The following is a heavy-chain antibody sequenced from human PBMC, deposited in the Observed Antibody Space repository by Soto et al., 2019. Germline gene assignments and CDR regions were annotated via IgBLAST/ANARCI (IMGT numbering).Heavy chain of an antibody. CDR3: ASHYDSGGYYYRGLDY. CDR2: IIPIFGTA. CDR1: GGTFNSYA. D-gene: IGHD3-22*01. J-gene: IGHJ4*02. V-gene: IGHV1-69*12. Sequence: QVQLVQSGAEVKKPGSSVKVSCKASGGTFNSYAISWVRQAPGQGLEWMGGIIPIFGTADYAQKFQGRVTITAVESTSTAYREVSSLRSEDTAVYYCASHYDSGGYYYRGLDYWGQGTLVTVSS.